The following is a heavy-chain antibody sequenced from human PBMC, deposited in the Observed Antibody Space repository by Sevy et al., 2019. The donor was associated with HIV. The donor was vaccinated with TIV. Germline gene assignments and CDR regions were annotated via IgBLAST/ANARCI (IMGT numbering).Heavy chain of an antibody. CDR2: FSYDGSNK. CDR3: ARDWGGYCINTNCRPSYGMDV. Sequence: GGSLRLSCAASGFTFSSYAMHWVRQAPGKGLEWVAVFSYDGSNKYYADSVKGRFTISRDKSKNTLYLQMNSLRAEDTAVYYCARDWGGYCINTNCRPSYGMDVWGQGTTVTVSS. D-gene: IGHD2-2*01. V-gene: IGHV3-30*04. J-gene: IGHJ6*02. CDR1: GFTFSSYA.